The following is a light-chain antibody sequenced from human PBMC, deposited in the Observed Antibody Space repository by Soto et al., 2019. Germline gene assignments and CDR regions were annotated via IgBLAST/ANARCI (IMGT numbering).Light chain of an antibody. V-gene: IGKV2-28*01. CDR1: QSLLHSNGFNY. Sequence: DIVMTQSPLSLPVTPGEPASISCRSSQSLLHSNGFNYLDWYLQKQGQSPQLLIYVGSHRAYGVPDGSTDSGSGTDFTLKSSRVEAEDVGNYYCMQHLQTSWTFGQGTKVEIK. CDR2: VGS. CDR3: MQHLQTSWT. J-gene: IGKJ1*01.